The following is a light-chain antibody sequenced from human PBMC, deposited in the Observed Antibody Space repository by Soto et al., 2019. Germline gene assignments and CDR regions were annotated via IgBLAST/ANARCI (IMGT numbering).Light chain of an antibody. V-gene: IGKV3-20*01. Sequence: GERATLSCRASQSVSSSYLAWYQQKPGQAPRLLIYGASSRATGIPDRFSGSGSGTDFTLTISRLEPEDFAVYYCQQYGSSLTWTFGQGSKVDSK. CDR1: QSVSSSY. CDR3: QQYGSSLTWT. CDR2: GAS. J-gene: IGKJ1*01.